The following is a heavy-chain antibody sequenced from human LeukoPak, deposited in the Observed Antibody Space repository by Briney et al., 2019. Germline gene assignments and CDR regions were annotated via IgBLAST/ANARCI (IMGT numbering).Heavy chain of an antibody. CDR2: IKGKAEGGTT. D-gene: IGHD5-18*01. J-gene: IGHJ4*02. CDR3: TTGTWIQLWLADY. CDR1: GFTFSSYC. Sequence: PGGSLRLSCAASGFTFSSYCMSWVRQAPGKGLEWVGHIKGKAEGGTTDYAAPVQGRFTISRDDSKNTLYLQMNSLKTEDTAVYYCTTGTWIQLWLADYWGQGTLVTVSS. V-gene: IGHV3-15*01.